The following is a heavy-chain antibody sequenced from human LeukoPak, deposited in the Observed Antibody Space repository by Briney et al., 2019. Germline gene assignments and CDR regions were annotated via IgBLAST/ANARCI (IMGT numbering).Heavy chain of an antibody. Sequence: ASVKVSCKASGYTFTSYGISWVRQAPGQGLEWMGWISAYNGNTNYAQKLQGRVTMTTDTSTSTAYTELRSLRSDDTAVYYCARSGGSRISRVEWGPEGPVSDYYYYYMYVWGKGTTVTVSS. CDR2: ISAYNGNT. V-gene: IGHV1-18*01. CDR1: GYTFTSYG. D-gene: IGHD1-26*01. CDR3: ARSGGSRISRVEWGPEGPVSDYYYYYMYV. J-gene: IGHJ6*03.